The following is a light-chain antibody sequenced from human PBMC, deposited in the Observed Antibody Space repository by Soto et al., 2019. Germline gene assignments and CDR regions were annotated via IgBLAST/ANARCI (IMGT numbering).Light chain of an antibody. Sequence: DIQRTQSPSSLSASVGARVTIPCRASQSISYLNWYQLKPGKAPKLLIFAASSLQSGVPSRFSGSGSGTDFTLTISSLQPEDFATYYCQSYVTPRTFGQGTKVDIK. V-gene: IGKV1-39*01. CDR1: QSISY. J-gene: IGKJ1*01. CDR2: AAS. CDR3: QSYVTPRT.